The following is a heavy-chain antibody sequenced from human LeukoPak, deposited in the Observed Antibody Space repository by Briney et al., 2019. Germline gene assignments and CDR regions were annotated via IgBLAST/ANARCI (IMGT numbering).Heavy chain of an antibody. J-gene: IGHJ4*02. D-gene: IGHD2-15*01. V-gene: IGHV3-33*06. CDR2: IWYGGSNE. Sequence: GGSLRLSCAASGFTFRSYGMHWVRQAPGKGLEWVAVIWYGGSNEYYADSVKGRFTISRDNSKNTLYLQMSSLREEDTAVYYCAKDLNYCSGGSCYSGGFDYWGQGTLVTVSS. CDR3: AKDLNYCSGGSCYSGGFDY. CDR1: GFTFRSYG.